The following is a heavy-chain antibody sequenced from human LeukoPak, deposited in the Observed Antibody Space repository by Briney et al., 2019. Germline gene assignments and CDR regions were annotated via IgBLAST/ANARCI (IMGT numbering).Heavy chain of an antibody. CDR3: ARGYSVVY. D-gene: IGHD2-15*01. J-gene: IGHJ4*02. Sequence: SETLSLTCTVSGGSISSYYWSWIRQPPGKGLEWIGSIYYSGTTYYNPSLKSRVTISVDTSKNQFSLKLTSVTAADTAVYYCARGYSVVYWGQGTLVTVSS. CDR2: IYYSGTT. V-gene: IGHV4-39*07. CDR1: GGSISSYY.